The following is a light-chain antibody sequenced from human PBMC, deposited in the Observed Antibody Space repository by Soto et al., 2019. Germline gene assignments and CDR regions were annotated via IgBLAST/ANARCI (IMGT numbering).Light chain of an antibody. Sequence: EIVLTQSPGTLSLSPGERATLSCRASQSVSSSYLAWYQQKPGQAPRLLIYGASSRATGIPDRFSGSGTGPVFTLTVFRLDPEDFALYYRQQYCSFPITFGQGTRLEIK. CDR2: GAS. V-gene: IGKV3-20*01. CDR3: QQYCSFPIT. CDR1: QSVSSSY. J-gene: IGKJ5*01.